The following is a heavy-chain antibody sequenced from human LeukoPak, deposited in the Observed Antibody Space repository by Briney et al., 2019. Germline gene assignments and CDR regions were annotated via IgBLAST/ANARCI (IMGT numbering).Heavy chain of an antibody. J-gene: IGHJ5*02. Sequence: ASVKVSCKASGYTFTGYYMHWVRQAPGQGLEWMGWINPNSGGTNYAQKFQGWVTMTRDTSISTAYMELSRLRSDDTAVYYCARGRSSGWFNWFDPWGQGTLVTASS. V-gene: IGHV1-2*04. CDR2: INPNSGGT. CDR3: ARGRSSGWFNWFDP. D-gene: IGHD6-19*01. CDR1: GYTFTGYY.